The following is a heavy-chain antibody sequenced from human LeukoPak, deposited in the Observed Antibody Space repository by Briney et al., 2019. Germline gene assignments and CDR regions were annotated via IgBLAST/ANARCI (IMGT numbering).Heavy chain of an antibody. D-gene: IGHD3-10*01. Sequence: PGGSLRLSCAAPGFTFSSYAMTWVRQTPGKGLEWVSSIAASGGSTYYADSVKGRFTISRDNSKNTLCLQINSLRAEDTAVYYCARANYYGSGTYYYFDYWGQGALVTVSS. CDR2: IAASGGST. V-gene: IGHV3-23*01. CDR1: GFTFSSYA. CDR3: ARANYYGSGTYYYFDY. J-gene: IGHJ4*02.